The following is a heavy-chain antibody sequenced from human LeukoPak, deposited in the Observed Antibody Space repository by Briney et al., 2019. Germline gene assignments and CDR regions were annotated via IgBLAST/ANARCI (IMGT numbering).Heavy chain of an antibody. J-gene: IGHJ5*02. CDR3: ARQGSRFYGDYGGYWFDP. CDR2: IYYSGST. Sequence: PSETLSLTCTVSGGSIGSSSYYWGWIRQPPGKGLEWIGSIYYSGSTYYNPSLKSRVTISVDTSKNQFSLKLSSVTAADTAVYYCARQGSRFYGDYGGYWFDPWGQGTLVTVSS. V-gene: IGHV4-39*01. CDR1: GGSIGSSSYY. D-gene: IGHD4-17*01.